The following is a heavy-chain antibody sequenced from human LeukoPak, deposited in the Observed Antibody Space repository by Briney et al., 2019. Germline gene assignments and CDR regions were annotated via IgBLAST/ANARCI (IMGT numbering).Heavy chain of an antibody. J-gene: IGHJ3*02. CDR1: GGSFSGYY. V-gene: IGHV4-34*01. CDR2: INHSGST. Sequence: SETLSLTCAVYGGSFSGYYWSWIRQPPGKGLEWIGEINHSGSTNYNPSLKSRVTISVDTSKNQFSLKLSSVTAADTAVYYCARATSTIFGVVTSLGRRGAFDIWGQGTMVTVSS. CDR3: ARATSTIFGVVTSLGRRGAFDI. D-gene: IGHD3-3*01.